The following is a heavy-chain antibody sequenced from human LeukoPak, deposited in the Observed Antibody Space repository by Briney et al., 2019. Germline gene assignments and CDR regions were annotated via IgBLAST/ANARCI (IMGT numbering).Heavy chain of an antibody. CDR3: AKDLERHIVVVTASAVDY. Sequence: PGGSLRLSCVASGFTFSSYGMHWVRQAPGKGLEWVAVISSDGSNKYYADSVKGRFTISRDNSKNTLYLQMNSLRAEDTAVYYSAKDLERHIVVVTASAVDYWGQGTLVTVSS. D-gene: IGHD2-21*02. J-gene: IGHJ4*02. V-gene: IGHV3-30*18. CDR2: ISSDGSNK. CDR1: GFTFSSYG.